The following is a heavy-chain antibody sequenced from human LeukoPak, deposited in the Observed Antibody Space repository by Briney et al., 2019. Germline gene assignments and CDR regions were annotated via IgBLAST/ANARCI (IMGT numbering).Heavy chain of an antibody. Sequence: GGSLRLSCAASGFTFSSYSMNWVRQAPGKGLEWVSSISSGSDHICYADSVKGRFTISRDNAKNSLYLQMDSLRAEDTAVFFCARNDYSILSGYDYWGQGTLVTVSS. J-gene: IGHJ4*02. V-gene: IGHV3-21*01. D-gene: IGHD4-11*01. CDR2: ISSGSDHI. CDR1: GFTFSSYS. CDR3: ARNDYSILSGYDY.